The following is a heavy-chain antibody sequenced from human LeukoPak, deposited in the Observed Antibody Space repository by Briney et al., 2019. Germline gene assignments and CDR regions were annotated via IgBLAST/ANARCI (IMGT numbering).Heavy chain of an antibody. CDR2: INHSGST. CDR1: GGSFSGYY. V-gene: IGHV4-34*01. J-gene: IGHJ5*02. Sequence: SETLSLTCAVYGGSFSGYYWSWIRQPPGKGLEWIGEINHSGSTNYNPSLKSRVTISVDTSKNQFSLTLSSVTAADTAVYYCARGSKWFDPGGQGTLVTVSS. CDR3: ARGSKWFDP.